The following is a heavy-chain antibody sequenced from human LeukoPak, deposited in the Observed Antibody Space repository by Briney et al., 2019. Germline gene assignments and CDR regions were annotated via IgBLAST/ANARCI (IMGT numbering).Heavy chain of an antibody. CDR3: ARGYTCGY. V-gene: IGHV3-7*04. CDR2: IKEDGSEI. Sequence: GGSLRLSRAASGFTFSTYWMSCVRQAPGKGLEWVANIKEDGSEINYPDSVRGRFTISRDNAKNSLYLQMNSLRAEDTAVYYCARGYTCGYWGQGTLVIVSS. J-gene: IGHJ4*02. D-gene: IGHD5-18*01. CDR1: GFTFSTYW.